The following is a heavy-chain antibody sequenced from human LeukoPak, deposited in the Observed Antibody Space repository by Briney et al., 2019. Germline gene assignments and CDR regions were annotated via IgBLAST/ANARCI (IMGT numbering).Heavy chain of an antibody. CDR2: ISSSACTR. D-gene: IGHD6-19*01. V-gene: IGHV3-48*03. CDR3: ARESVSSVAGNFDY. CDR1: GFTLSSYE. Sequence: PGGSLRLSCAASGFTLSSYEMNWVRQAPGKGLEWVSYISSSACTRTYSDSVKGRFTISRDNGKNSLYLEMNSLRAEDTAVYYCARESVSSVAGNFDYCGQGTLVTVSS. J-gene: IGHJ4*02.